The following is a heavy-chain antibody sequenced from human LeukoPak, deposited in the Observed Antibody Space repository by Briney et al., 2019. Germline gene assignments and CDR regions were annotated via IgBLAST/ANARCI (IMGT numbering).Heavy chain of an antibody. V-gene: IGHV3-21*04. J-gene: IGHJ4*02. CDR3: AKDRFFYDSGSKAN. D-gene: IGHD3-22*01. CDR1: GFTFSSYW. Sequence: GGSLRLSCAASGFTFSSYWMAWVRQAPEKGLEWVSHISSVGDNIYYADSVKGRFTISRDNAKNSLYLQMNSLRVEDTAFYYCAKDRFFYDSGSKANWGQGTLVTVSS. CDR2: ISSVGDNI.